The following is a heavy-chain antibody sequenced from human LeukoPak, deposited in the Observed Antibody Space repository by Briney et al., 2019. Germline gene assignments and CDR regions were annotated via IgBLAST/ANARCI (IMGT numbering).Heavy chain of an antibody. Sequence: GSLRLSCAASGFTVSSNYMSWVRQAPGKGLEWVSVIYSGGSTYYADSVKGRFTISRDNSKNTLYLQMNSLRAEDTAVYYCARDSGTTVGYFDYWGQGTLVTVSS. D-gene: IGHD4-23*01. J-gene: IGHJ4*02. V-gene: IGHV3-66*01. CDR3: ARDSGTTVGYFDY. CDR1: GFTVSSNY. CDR2: IYSGGST.